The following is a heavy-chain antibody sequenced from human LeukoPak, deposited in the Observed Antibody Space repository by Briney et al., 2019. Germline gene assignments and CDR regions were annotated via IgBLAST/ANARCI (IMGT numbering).Heavy chain of an antibody. Sequence: GGSLRLSCGASGFSFRDYWMSWIRQAPGKGLEWVSYISSSGSTIYYADSVKGRFTISRDNAKNSLYLQMNSLRAEDTAVYYCARSSSAAGTRVFDYWGQGTLVTVSS. J-gene: IGHJ4*02. CDR1: GFSFRDYW. V-gene: IGHV3-11*01. CDR3: ARSSSAAGTRVFDY. CDR2: ISSSGSTI. D-gene: IGHD6-13*01.